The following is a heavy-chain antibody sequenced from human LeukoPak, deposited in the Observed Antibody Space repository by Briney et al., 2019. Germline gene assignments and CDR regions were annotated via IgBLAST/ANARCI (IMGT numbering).Heavy chain of an antibody. CDR3: AREVWFGELSERTLDY. Sequence: ASVKVSCKASGYTFTSYGISWVRQAAGQGLEWMGWISAYNGNTNYAQKLQGRVTMTTDTSTSTAYMELRSLRSDDTAVYYCAREVWFGELSERTLDYWGQGTLVIVSS. CDR1: GYTFTSYG. V-gene: IGHV1-18*01. D-gene: IGHD3-10*01. J-gene: IGHJ4*02. CDR2: ISAYNGNT.